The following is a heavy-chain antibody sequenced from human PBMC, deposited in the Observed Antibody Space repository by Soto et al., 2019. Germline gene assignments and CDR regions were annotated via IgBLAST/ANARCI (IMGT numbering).Heavy chain of an antibody. V-gene: IGHV4-30-4*01. CDR2: IHNSGSP. CDR1: GASIDNGGYF. CDR3: ARNTLPAPLYSASRGNYYYYYGMDV. Sequence: TLSLTCSVSGASIDNGGYFWSWIRQSPGKGLEWIGHIHNSGSPYNNPSLKSRVTISADTSMNQFSLALTSVTAADTAMYYCARNTLPAPLYSASRGNYYYYYGMDVWGQGTTVS. D-gene: IGHD1-26*01. J-gene: IGHJ6*02.